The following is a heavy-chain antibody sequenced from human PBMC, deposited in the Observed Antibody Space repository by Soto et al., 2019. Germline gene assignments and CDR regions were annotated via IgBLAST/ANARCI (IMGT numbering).Heavy chain of an antibody. Sequence: PGGSLRLSCAASGFTFDDYGMSWVRQAPWKGLEWVSGINWNGGSTGYADSVKGRFTISRDNAKNSLYLQMNSLRAEDTALYYCARVSLSPYSSGWYYAFDIWGQGTMVTVSS. CDR2: INWNGGST. V-gene: IGHV3-20*04. D-gene: IGHD6-19*01. CDR1: GFTFDDYG. CDR3: ARVSLSPYSSGWYYAFDI. J-gene: IGHJ3*02.